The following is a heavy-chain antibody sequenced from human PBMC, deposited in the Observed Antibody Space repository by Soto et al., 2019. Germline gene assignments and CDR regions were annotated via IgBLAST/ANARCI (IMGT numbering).Heavy chain of an antibody. CDR1: GGSISSYY. CDR2: IYYSGST. CDR3: ALLPRPYSSSYHFDY. J-gene: IGHJ4*02. D-gene: IGHD6-6*01. Sequence: SETLSLTCTVSGGSISSYYWSWIRQPPGKGLEWIGYIYYSGSTNYNPSLKSRVTISVDTSKNQFSLKLSSVTAADTAVYYCALLPRPYSSSYHFDYWGQGTLVTVSS. V-gene: IGHV4-59*01.